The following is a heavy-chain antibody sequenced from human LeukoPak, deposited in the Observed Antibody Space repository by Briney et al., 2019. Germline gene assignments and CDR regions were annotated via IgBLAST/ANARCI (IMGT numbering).Heavy chain of an antibody. V-gene: IGHV3-53*01. CDR1: GLTVSSNY. J-gene: IGHJ4*02. Sequence: PGGSLRLSCAASGLTVSSNYMSWVRQAPGKGLEWVSVIYSGGSTYYADSVKGRFTFSRDNSKNTLYLQMNSLRAEDTAVYYCAKGIPLTVFDYWGQGTLVTVSS. D-gene: IGHD3-9*01. CDR3: AKGIPLTVFDY. CDR2: IYSGGST.